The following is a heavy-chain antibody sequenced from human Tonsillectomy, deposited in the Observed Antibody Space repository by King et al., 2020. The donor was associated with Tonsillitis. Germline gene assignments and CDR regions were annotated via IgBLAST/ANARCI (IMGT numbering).Heavy chain of an antibody. D-gene: IGHD2-2*01. Sequence: HVQLKQWGAGLLKPSETLSLTCAVYGGSFSGYYWSWIRQPPGKGLEWIGEINHSGSTNYNPSLKSRVTISVDTSKNQFSLKLSSVTAADTAVYYCARGGRVVVPAASAPVVDPWGQGTLVTVSS. J-gene: IGHJ5*02. CDR1: GGSFSGYY. CDR3: ARGGRVVVPAASAPVVDP. CDR2: INHSGST. V-gene: IGHV4-34*01.